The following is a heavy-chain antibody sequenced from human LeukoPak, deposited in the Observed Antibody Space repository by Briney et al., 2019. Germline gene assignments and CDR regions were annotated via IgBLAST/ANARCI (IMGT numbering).Heavy chain of an antibody. J-gene: IGHJ3*02. V-gene: IGHV4-59*08. CDR2: IYYSGST. CDR1: GGSISSYY. D-gene: IGHD3-22*01. Sequence: SETLSLTCTVSGGSISSYYWSWIRQPPGKGLKWIGYIYYSGSTNYNPSLKSRVTISVDTSKNHFSLKLSSVTAADTAVYYCARHGGATVIVGFLHAFDIWGQGTMVTVSS. CDR3: ARHGGATVIVGFLHAFDI.